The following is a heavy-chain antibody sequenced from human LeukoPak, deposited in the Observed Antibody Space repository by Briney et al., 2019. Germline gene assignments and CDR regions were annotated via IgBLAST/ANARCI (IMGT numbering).Heavy chain of an antibody. D-gene: IGHD6-13*01. J-gene: IGHJ4*02. CDR1: GFTFSSYG. CDR2: IWYDGSNK. Sequence: PGGSLRLSCAASGFTFSSYGMHWVRQAPGKGLEWVAVIWYDGSNKYYADSVKGRFTISRDNSKNTLYLQMNSLRAEDTAVYYCARDEAAVSSSWYYYWGQGTLVTVSS. V-gene: IGHV3-33*01. CDR3: ARDEAAVSSSWYYY.